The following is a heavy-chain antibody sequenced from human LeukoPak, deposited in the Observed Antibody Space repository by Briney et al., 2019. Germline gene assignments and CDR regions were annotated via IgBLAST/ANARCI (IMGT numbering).Heavy chain of an antibody. Sequence: GGSLRLSCTASRFTFSSYSMNWVRQAPGKGLEWVSYISSSSSTIYYADSVKGRFTISRDNAKNSLYLQMNSLRAEDTAVYYCARDPHMGATKERAFDIWGQGTMVTVSS. CDR2: ISSSSSTI. J-gene: IGHJ3*02. CDR1: RFTFSSYS. D-gene: IGHD1-26*01. CDR3: ARDPHMGATKERAFDI. V-gene: IGHV3-48*01.